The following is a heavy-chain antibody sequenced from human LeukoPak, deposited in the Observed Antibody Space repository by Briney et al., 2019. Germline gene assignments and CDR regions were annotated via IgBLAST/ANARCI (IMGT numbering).Heavy chain of an antibody. CDR2: FSGSGGST. CDR1: GFTFSSYA. J-gene: IGHJ4*02. V-gene: IGHV3-23*01. CDR3: AKGSSNSGSLPRTDPFDY. Sequence: GGSLRLSCAASGFTFSSYAMSWVRQAPGKGLEWVSAFSGSGGSTYYADSVKGRFTISRDNSKNTLYLQMNSLRAEDTAVYYCAKGSSNSGSLPRTDPFDYWGQGTLVTVSS. D-gene: IGHD1-26*01.